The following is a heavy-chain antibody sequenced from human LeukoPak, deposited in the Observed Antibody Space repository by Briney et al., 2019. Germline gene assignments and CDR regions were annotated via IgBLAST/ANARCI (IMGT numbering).Heavy chain of an antibody. J-gene: IGHJ6*02. Sequence: PGGSRSLSGPASGFTFSSYGMHWVSQAPGKGLEWVAFISYDGSNKYYADSVKGRFTISRDNSKNTLYLQMNSLRAEDTAVYYCAKVGELLDDYYGMDVWGQGTTVTVSS. CDR2: ISYDGSNK. CDR1: GFTFSSYG. V-gene: IGHV3-30*18. D-gene: IGHD1-26*01. CDR3: AKVGELLDDYYGMDV.